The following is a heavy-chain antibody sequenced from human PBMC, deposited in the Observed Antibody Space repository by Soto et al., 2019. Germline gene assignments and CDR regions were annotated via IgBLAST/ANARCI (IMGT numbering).Heavy chain of an antibody. CDR2: INHSGST. Sequence: SFSGYYWSWIRQPPGKGLEWIGEINHSGSTNYNPSLKSRVTISVDTSKNQFSLKLSSVTAADTAVYYCASRGYSGYDSYFWGQGTLVTVSS. CDR3: ASRGYSGYDSYF. J-gene: IGHJ4*02. D-gene: IGHD5-12*01. CDR1: SFSGYY. V-gene: IGHV4-34*01.